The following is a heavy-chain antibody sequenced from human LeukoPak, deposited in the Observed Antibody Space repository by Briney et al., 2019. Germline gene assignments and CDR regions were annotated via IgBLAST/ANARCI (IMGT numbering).Heavy chain of an antibody. D-gene: IGHD5-12*01. V-gene: IGHV1-2*02. Sequence: GASVKVSCKASGYTFTSYAMNWVRQAPGQGLEWMGWINPNSGGTNYAQKFQGRVTMTRDTSISTAYMELSRLRSDDTAVYYCAREEPGYSGYDYLFHWGQGTLVTVSS. CDR2: INPNSGGT. CDR1: GYTFTSYA. J-gene: IGHJ4*02. CDR3: AREEPGYSGYDYLFH.